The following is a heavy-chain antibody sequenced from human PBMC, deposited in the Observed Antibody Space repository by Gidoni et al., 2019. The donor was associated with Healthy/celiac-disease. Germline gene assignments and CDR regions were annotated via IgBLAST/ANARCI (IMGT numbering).Heavy chain of an antibody. CDR1: GFTFSSYG. D-gene: IGHD6-13*01. Sequence: QVQLVESGGGVVQPGRSLGLRCAASGFTFSSYGMNWVRQATGKGLGGVAVIWYDGSNKYYADSVKGRFTISRDNSKNTLYLQMNSLRAEDTAVYYCAREKYSSSWYLGYWGQGTLVTVSS. J-gene: IGHJ4*02. V-gene: IGHV3-33*01. CDR2: IWYDGSNK. CDR3: AREKYSSSWYLGY.